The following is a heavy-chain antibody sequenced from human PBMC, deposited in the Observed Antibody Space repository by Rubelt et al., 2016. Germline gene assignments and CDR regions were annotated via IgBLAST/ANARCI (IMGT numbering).Heavy chain of an antibody. V-gene: IGHV4-34*01. CDR2: INHSGST. J-gene: IGHJ6*02. CDR1: GGSFSGYY. D-gene: IGHD3-3*01. Sequence: QVQLQQWGAGLLKPSETLSLTCAVYGGSFSGYYWSWIRQPPGKGLEWIGEINHSGSTNYNPSLKNRVTISVDTSKNQSSLWLSSVTAADTAVYYCARGGVWSGYYGRYGMDVWGQGTTVTVSS. CDR3: ARGGVWSGYYGRYGMDV.